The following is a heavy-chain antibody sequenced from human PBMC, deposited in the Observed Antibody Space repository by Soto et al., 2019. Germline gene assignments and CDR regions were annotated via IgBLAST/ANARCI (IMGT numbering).Heavy chain of an antibody. CDR2: IYYTGST. D-gene: IGHD2-2*03. V-gene: IGHV4-30-4*01. Sequence: QVQLQESGPGLVKPSQTLSLTCTVSGDSISSGDYSWSWIRQPPGKGLEWIAYIYYTGSTYYNPSLKSRLMLSADTSKNQISLTLNSVTAADTAVYFCARRVPVGYLDLWGRGTLVTVSS. J-gene: IGHJ2*01. CDR1: GDSISSGDYS. CDR3: ARRVPVGYLDL.